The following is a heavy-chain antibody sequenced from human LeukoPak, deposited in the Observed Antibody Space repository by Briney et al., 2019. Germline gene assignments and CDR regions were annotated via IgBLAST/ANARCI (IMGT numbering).Heavy chain of an antibody. CDR3: AKDTHLYSSGWDGLTFDY. V-gene: IGHV3-30*18. J-gene: IGHJ4*02. CDR2: ISYDGSNK. CDR1: GFTFSSYG. Sequence: GGSLRLSCAASGFTFSSYGMHWVRQAAGKGLEWVAVISYDGSNKYYADSVKGRFTISRDNSKNTLYLQMSSLRAEDTAVYYCAKDTHLYSSGWDGLTFDYWGQGTLVTVSS. D-gene: IGHD6-19*01.